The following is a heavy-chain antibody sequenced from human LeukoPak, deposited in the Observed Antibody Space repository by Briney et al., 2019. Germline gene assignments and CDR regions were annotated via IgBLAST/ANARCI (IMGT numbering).Heavy chain of an antibody. J-gene: IGHJ5*02. CDR2: ISAYNGNT. D-gene: IGHD6-13*01. V-gene: IGHV1-18*01. CDR3: ARAVAPGIAAAGPNWFDP. CDR1: GYTFTSYG. Sequence: GASVKVSCKASGYTFTSYGISWVRQAPGQGLEWMGWISAYNGNTNYAQKLQGRVTMTTDTSTSTAYMELGSLRSDDTAVYYCARAVAPGIAAAGPNWFDPWGQGTLVTVSS.